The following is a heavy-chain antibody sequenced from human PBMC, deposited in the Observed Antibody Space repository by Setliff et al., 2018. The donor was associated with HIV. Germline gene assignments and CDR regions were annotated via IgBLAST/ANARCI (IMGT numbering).Heavy chain of an antibody. V-gene: IGHV4-30-4*08. CDR1: GDSITSGGYS. Sequence: KPSETLSLTCTVSGDSITSGGYSWTWIRQPPGKALEWVGYIYYSGRTSHSGSTYYNPSVASRITISGDTSKNQFSLKLTSVTAADPAIYYCARENGWFFGWFEPWGQGTPVTVSS. D-gene: IGHD2-8*01. CDR2: IYYSGRTSHSGST. CDR3: ARENGWFFGWFEP. J-gene: IGHJ5*02.